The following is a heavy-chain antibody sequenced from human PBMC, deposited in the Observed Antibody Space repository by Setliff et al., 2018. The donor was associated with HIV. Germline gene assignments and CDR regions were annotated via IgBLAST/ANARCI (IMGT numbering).Heavy chain of an antibody. J-gene: IGHJ4*02. Sequence: LRLSCAASGFTFSSYAMTWVRQAPGRGLEWVSSISGTGGTTYYADSVKGRFTISRDNSKNTLYLQMSSLRAEDTAVYYCARSLLHDFWSGYRYDYWGQGTLVTVSS. D-gene: IGHD3-3*01. V-gene: IGHV3-23*01. CDR1: GFTFSSYA. CDR2: ISGTGGTT. CDR3: ARSLLHDFWSGYRYDY.